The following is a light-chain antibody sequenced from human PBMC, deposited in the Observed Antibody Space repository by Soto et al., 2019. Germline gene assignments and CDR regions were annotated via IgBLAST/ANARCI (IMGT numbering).Light chain of an antibody. CDR1: QYITIY. V-gene: IGKV3-11*01. J-gene: IGKJ5*01. Sequence: EIVLTQSPATLSLSPGERATLSCRASQYITIYLAWYQQKPGQAPRLLIYDASNRATGIPARFSGGGSGTDFTLTISSLEPEDFAVYYCQQRSNWPPITFGQGTRLE. CDR2: DAS. CDR3: QQRSNWPPIT.